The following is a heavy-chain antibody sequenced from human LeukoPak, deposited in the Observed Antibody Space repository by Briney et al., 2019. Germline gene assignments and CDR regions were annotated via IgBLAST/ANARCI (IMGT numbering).Heavy chain of an antibody. CDR2: IYYSGST. Sequence: SETLSLTCSVSGYSISSGYYWDWIRQPPGKGLEWIGYIYYSGSTNYNPSLKSRVTISVDTSKNQFSLKLSSVTAADTAVYYCARDSSYYYDSTHAFDIWGQGTMVTVSS. CDR3: ARDSSYYYDSTHAFDI. J-gene: IGHJ3*02. CDR1: GYSISSGYY. V-gene: IGHV4-38-2*02. D-gene: IGHD3-22*01.